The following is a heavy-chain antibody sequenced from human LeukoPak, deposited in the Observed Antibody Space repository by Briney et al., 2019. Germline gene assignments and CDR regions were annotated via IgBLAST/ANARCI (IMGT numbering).Heavy chain of an antibody. CDR3: ARVGFPTYYYYMDV. V-gene: IGHV7-4-1*02. D-gene: IGHD3-10*01. Sequence: ASVKVSCKASGYTFTGYYMHWVRQAPGQGLEWMGWININTGNPTYAQGFTGRFVFSLDTSVSTAYLQISSLKAEDTAMYYCARVGFPTYYYYMDVWGKGTTVTVSS. J-gene: IGHJ6*03. CDR1: GYTFTGYY. CDR2: ININTGNP.